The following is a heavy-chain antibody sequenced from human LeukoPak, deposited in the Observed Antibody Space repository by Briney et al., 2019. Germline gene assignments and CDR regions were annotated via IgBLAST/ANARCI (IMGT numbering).Heavy chain of an antibody. V-gene: IGHV3-73*01. Sequence: PGGSLRLSCAASGFTFSGSAMHWVRQASGKGLEWVGHIISKANNYATAYAASVKGRFTISRDDSKNTAYLQMNSLKTEDTAVYYCSREVGATTYYYYYHMDVWGKGTTVTVSS. CDR1: GFTFSGSA. J-gene: IGHJ6*03. CDR3: SREVGATTYYYYYHMDV. D-gene: IGHD1-26*01. CDR2: IISKANNYAT.